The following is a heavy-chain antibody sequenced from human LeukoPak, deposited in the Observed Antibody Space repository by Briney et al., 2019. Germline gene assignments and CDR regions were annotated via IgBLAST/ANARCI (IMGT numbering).Heavy chain of an antibody. Sequence: SETLSLTCAVSGGSISSGGYSWSWIRQPPGKGLEWIGYIYHSGSTYYNPPLKSRVTISVDRSKNQFSLKLSSVTAADTAVYYCARGHYDSTSYFDYWGQGTLVTVSS. J-gene: IGHJ4*02. V-gene: IGHV4-30-2*01. CDR2: IYHSGST. CDR1: GGSISSGGYS. CDR3: ARGHYDSTSYFDY. D-gene: IGHD3-22*01.